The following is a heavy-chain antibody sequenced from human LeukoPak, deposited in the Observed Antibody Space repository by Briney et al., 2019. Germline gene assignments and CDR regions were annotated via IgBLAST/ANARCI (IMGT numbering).Heavy chain of an antibody. J-gene: IGHJ4*01. V-gene: IGHV4-59*08. D-gene: IGHD6-13*01. CDR1: GGSINSYY. Sequence: SETLSLTCTVSGGSINSYYWSWIRQPPGKGLEWIGYVYYTGSTNYNPSLKSRVTISVDTSKNQFSLKLSSVTAADTAVYYCARLGVKGSSWYLFDYWGHGTLVTVSS. CDR3: ARLGVKGSSWYLFDY. CDR2: VYYTGST.